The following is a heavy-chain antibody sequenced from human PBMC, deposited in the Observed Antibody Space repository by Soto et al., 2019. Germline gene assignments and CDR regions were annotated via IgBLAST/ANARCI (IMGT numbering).Heavy chain of an antibody. Sequence: ASVKVSCKASGYTFTSYDINWVRQATGQGLEWMGWMNPNSGNTGYAQKFQGRVTMTRNTSISTAYMELSSLRSEDTAVYYCARGLLDCSGGSCYPHDWGQGTMVTVSS. CDR3: ARGLLDCSGGSCYPHD. V-gene: IGHV1-8*01. CDR2: MNPNSGNT. CDR1: GYTFTSYD. D-gene: IGHD2-15*01. J-gene: IGHJ3*01.